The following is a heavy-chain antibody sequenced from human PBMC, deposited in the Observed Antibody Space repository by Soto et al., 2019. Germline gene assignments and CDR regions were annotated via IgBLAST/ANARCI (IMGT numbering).Heavy chain of an antibody. J-gene: IGHJ3*02. CDR1: GFNLNTHE. D-gene: IGHD6-19*01. V-gene: IGHV3-48*03. Sequence: GGSLRLSCAASGFNLNTHEMNWVRQAPGKGLEWIAYLGNSGGTTFYSDSVKGRFNISRDNAQNSLYLHMNSLRVEDTAVYYCVRDQTTGWYGRAFDIWGQGTVVTVSS. CDR2: LGNSGGTT. CDR3: VRDQTTGWYGRAFDI.